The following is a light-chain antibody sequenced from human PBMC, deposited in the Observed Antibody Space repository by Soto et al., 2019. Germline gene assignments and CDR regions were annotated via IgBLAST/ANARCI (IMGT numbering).Light chain of an antibody. J-gene: IGKJ1*01. Sequence: DIQLTQSPSSLSASVGDTVTITCRASQTVSRYLNWYQQKSGTAPKLLIYAASTLHTGVPSRFSGRGSGTDFTLTINNLQRGDFADYFCQQTYSNLWTFGQGTKVEIK. CDR2: AAS. CDR1: QTVSRY. CDR3: QQTYSNLWT. V-gene: IGKV1-39*01.